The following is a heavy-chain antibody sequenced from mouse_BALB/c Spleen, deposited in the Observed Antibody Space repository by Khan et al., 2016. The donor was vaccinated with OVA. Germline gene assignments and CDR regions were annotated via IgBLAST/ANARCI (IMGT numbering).Heavy chain of an antibody. Sequence: VQLQQSGAELVRPGALVKLSCKGSGFNIKDYYIHWVKQRPEQGLEWIGWIDPENENTIYDPKFQGKVTITAEKSSNTAYLQLSSLTSEDTAVDYCARSGYFAWFAYWGQGTLVTVSA. CDR2: IDPENENT. CDR3: ARSGYFAWFAY. J-gene: IGHJ3*01. V-gene: IGHV14-1*02. D-gene: IGHD2-3*01. CDR1: GFNIKDYY.